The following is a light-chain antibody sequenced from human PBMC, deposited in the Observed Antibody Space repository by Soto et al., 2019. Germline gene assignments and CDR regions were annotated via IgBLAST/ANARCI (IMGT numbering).Light chain of an antibody. J-gene: IGLJ2*01. Sequence: QSALTQPASVSGSPGQSITISCTGTSSDVGGYNYVSWYQQHPGKAPKLMIYDVSNRPSGVSNRFSGSKSGNTASLTTSGLQAEDGADYYCSSYTSSSTVVFGGGTKLTVL. CDR1: SSDVGGYNY. V-gene: IGLV2-14*01. CDR2: DVS. CDR3: SSYTSSSTVV.